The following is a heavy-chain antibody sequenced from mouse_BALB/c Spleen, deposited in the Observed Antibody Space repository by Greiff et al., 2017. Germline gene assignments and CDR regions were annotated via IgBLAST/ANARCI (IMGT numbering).Heavy chain of an antibody. J-gene: IGHJ4*01. D-gene: IGHD2-3*01. CDR3: ARGLLRRDYAMDY. Sequence: EVKLEESGAELVKPGASVKLSCTASGFNIKDTYMHWVKQRPEQGLEWIGRIDPANGNTKYDPKFQGKATITADTSSNTAYLQLSSLTSEDTAVYYCARGLLRRDYAMDYWGQGTSVTVSS. CDR2: IDPANGNT. V-gene: IGHV14-3*02. CDR1: GFNIKDTY.